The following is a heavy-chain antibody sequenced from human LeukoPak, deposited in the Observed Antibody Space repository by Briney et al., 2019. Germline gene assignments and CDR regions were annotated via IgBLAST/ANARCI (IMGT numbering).Heavy chain of an antibody. CDR2: IYGRGSS. D-gene: IGHD7-27*01. J-gene: IGHJ5*02. Sequence: PSETLSLTCTVSGGSISSYHWSWIRQPPGKGLEWIGFIYGRGSSDYNPSLRSRVTFSLDTSKNQFSLKLTSVTAADTAVYYCAGTFWVGNKFFDPWGQGTLVTVSS. CDR3: AGTFWVGNKFFDP. CDR1: GGSISSYH. V-gene: IGHV4-4*09.